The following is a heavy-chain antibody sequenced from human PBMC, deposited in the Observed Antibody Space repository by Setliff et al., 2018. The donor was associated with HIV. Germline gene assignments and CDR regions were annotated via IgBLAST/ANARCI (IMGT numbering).Heavy chain of an antibody. CDR3: ARRMRYYDSSGYYVHYFDS. CDR2: IYPGDSDP. Sequence: PGESLKISCKASGYSFTNYWIGWVRQMPGKGLEWMGIIYPGDSDPRYSPSFQGQVTISADKSIRTAYLQWSSLQASDTAMYYCARRMRYYDSSGYYVHYFDSWGQGTLVTVSS. V-gene: IGHV5-51*01. CDR1: GYSFTNYW. D-gene: IGHD3-22*01. J-gene: IGHJ4*02.